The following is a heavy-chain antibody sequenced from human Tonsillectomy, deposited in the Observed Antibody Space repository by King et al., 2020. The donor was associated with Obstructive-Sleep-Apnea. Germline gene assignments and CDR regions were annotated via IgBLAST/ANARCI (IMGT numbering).Heavy chain of an antibody. J-gene: IGHJ4*02. D-gene: IGHD3-10*01. V-gene: IGHV3-30*04. CDR3: AGDKSILRGAASYYFDS. CDR2: ISYDGTNK. CDR1: GFTFSNYA. Sequence: VQLVESGGGVVQPGRSLRLSCAASGFTFSNYAMHWVRQAPGKGLEWVSFISYDGTNKYHADSVTGRFTISRDNSKNTLYLQMNSLRAEDTAVYYCAGDKSILRGAASYYFDSWGQGILVTVSS.